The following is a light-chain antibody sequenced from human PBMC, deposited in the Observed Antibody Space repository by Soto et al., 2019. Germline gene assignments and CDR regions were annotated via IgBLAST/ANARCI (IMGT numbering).Light chain of an antibody. V-gene: IGKV2-28*01. CDR3: MLAVQTPRT. CDR2: AGS. J-gene: IGKJ2*01. CDR1: QSLLHSNGYNY. Sequence: DIVMTQSPLSLPVTPGEPASISCRSSQSLLHSNGYNYLDWYLQKPGQSPQLLIYAGSNRASGVPDRFSGNGSATDFTLKISRVEAEDVGTYYCMLAVQTPRTFRRGTKLEIK.